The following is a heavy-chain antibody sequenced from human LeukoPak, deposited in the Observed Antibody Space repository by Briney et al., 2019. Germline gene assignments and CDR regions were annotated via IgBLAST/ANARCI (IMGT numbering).Heavy chain of an antibody. CDR1: GFTFSNYW. Sequence: PGGSLRLSCAASGFTFSNYWMSWVRQAPGKGLEWVANIKQDGSEKDYVDSVKGRFTISRDNARNTVYLQMNSLRVEDTAVYYCVRDFRSADYWGQGTLVTVSS. CDR3: VRDFRSADY. J-gene: IGHJ4*02. CDR2: IKQDGSEK. V-gene: IGHV3-7*01.